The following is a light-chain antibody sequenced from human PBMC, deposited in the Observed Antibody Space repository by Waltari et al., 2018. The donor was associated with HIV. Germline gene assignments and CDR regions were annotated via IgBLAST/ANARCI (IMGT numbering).Light chain of an antibody. CDR2: GAS. CDR1: QSVTSSY. J-gene: IGKJ4*01. CDR3: QRYGSSPPLT. V-gene: IGKV3-20*01. Sequence: EIVLTQSPGTLSLSPGERATLSCRASQSVTSSYLAWYQQKSGQAPRLLIYGASTRATGIPDRFICGGSWTDFTLTISRLGPEDFAVYYCQRYGSSPPLTFGGGTKVEIK.